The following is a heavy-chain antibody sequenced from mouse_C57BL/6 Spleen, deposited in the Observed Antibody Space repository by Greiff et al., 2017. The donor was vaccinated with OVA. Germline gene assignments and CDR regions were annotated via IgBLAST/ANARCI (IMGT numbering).Heavy chain of an antibody. J-gene: IGHJ1*03. CDR1: GYTFTSYW. Sequence: VQLQQPGAELVKPGASVKLSCTASGYTFTSYWMHWVKQRPGHGLEWIGMIHPNSGSTNYNEKFKSKATLTVDKPSSTAYMQLSSLTSEDSAVYYCARQTITTVNWYFDVWGTGTTVTVSS. CDR3: ARQTITTVNWYFDV. CDR2: IHPNSGST. D-gene: IGHD1-1*01. V-gene: IGHV1-64*01.